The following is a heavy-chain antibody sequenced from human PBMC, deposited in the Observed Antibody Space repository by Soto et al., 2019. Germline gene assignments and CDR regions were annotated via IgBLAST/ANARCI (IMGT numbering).Heavy chain of an antibody. Sequence: SETLSLTCTVSGVSISSYYWSWIRQPPGKGLEWIGYIYYSGSTNYNPSLKSRVTISVDTSKNQFSLKLSSVTAADTAVYYCARDNRSNYDFWSGYYTMSWFDPWGQGTLVTVSS. CDR2: IYYSGST. CDR3: ARDNRSNYDFWSGYYTMSWFDP. D-gene: IGHD3-3*01. J-gene: IGHJ5*02. V-gene: IGHV4-59*01. CDR1: GVSISSYY.